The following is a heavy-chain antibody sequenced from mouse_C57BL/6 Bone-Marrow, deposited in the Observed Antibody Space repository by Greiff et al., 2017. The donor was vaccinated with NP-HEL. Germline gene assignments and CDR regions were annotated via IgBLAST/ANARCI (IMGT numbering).Heavy chain of an antibody. Sequence: EVKLMESGGGLVQSGRSLRLSCATSGFTFSDFYMEWVRQAPGKGLEWIAASRNKANDYTTEYSASVKGRFIVSRDTSQSILYLQLNALGAEDTAIYYCARDATGRYAMDYWGQGTSVTVSS. J-gene: IGHJ4*01. D-gene: IGHD4-1*01. CDR2: SRNKANDYTT. CDR1: GFTFSDFY. CDR3: ARDATGRYAMDY. V-gene: IGHV7-1*01.